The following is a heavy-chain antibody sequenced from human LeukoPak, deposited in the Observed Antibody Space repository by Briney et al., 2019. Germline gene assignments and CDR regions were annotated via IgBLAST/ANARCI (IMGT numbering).Heavy chain of an antibody. V-gene: IGHV4-39*07. D-gene: IGHD3-22*01. CDR3: ARGYYYDSSWLFDY. Sequence: SETLSLTCTVSGGSISSSSYYWGWIRQPPGKGLEWIGSIYYSGSTNYNPSLKSRVTISVDTSKNQFSLKLSSVTAADTAVYYCARGYYYDSSWLFDYWGQGTLVTVSS. CDR2: IYYSGST. CDR1: GGSISSSSYY. J-gene: IGHJ4*02.